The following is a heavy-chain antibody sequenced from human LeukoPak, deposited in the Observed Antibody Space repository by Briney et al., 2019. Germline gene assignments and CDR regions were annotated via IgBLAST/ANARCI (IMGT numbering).Heavy chain of an antibody. CDR3: AKGYYDYVWGSYYFDY. Sequence: TGGSLRFSCAASGFTFSSYAMSWVRQAPGKGLEWVSAISGSGGSTYYADSVKGRFTISRDNSRDTLYLQMNSLRAEDTAVYYCAKGYYDYVWGSYYFDYWGQGTLVTVSS. CDR2: ISGSGGST. V-gene: IGHV3-23*01. J-gene: IGHJ4*02. CDR1: GFTFSSYA. D-gene: IGHD3-16*01.